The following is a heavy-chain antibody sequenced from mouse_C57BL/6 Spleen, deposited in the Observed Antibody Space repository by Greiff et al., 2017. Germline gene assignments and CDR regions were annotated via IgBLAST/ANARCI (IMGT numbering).Heavy chain of an antibody. Sequence: VQLQESGAELARPGASVKLSCKASGYTFTSYGISWVKQRTGQGLEWIGEIYPRSGNTYYNEKFKGKATLTADKSSSTAYMELRSLTSEDSAVYVCARSYYGSSSYYFDYWGQGTTLTVSS. CDR2: IYPRSGNT. CDR1: GYTFTSYG. V-gene: IGHV1-81*01. J-gene: IGHJ2*01. D-gene: IGHD1-1*01. CDR3: ARSYYGSSSYYFDY.